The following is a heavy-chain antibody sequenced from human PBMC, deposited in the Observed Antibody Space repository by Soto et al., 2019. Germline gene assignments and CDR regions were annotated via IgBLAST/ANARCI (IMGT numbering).Heavy chain of an antibody. D-gene: IGHD3-10*01. CDR2: VSPPFRTS. CDR1: GVSFNNNG. Sequence: QVQLVQSGAEVKKPGSSVKVSCKTSGVSFNNNGIGWVRQAPGHGLEWMGGVSPPFRTSNYARKFQGRISITADASTGTVNMELSSLTSEDPAQYYCARVLYYGSGSYSPYGMDVWGQGTTVIVSS. V-gene: IGHV1-69*01. CDR3: ARVLYYGSGSYSPYGMDV. J-gene: IGHJ6*02.